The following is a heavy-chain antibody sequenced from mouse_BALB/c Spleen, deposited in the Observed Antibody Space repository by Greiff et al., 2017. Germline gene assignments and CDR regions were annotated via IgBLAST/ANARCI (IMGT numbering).Heavy chain of an antibody. J-gene: IGHJ4*01. V-gene: IGHV1S137*01. D-gene: IGHD1-1*01. Sequence: VQLQQSGAELVRPGVSVKISCKGSGYTFTDYAMHWVKQSHAKSLEWIGVISTYYGDASYNQKFKGKATMTVDKSSSTAYMELARLTSEDSAIYYCARGGFTTVAMDYWGQGTSVTVSA. CDR2: ISTYYGDA. CDR3: ARGGFTTVAMDY. CDR1: GYTFTDYA.